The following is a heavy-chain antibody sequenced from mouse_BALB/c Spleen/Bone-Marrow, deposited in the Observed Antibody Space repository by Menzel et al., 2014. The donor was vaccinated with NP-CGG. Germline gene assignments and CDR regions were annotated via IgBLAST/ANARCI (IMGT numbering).Heavy chain of an antibody. D-gene: IGHD1-1*01. Sequence: EVKVVESGGGLVQPGGSLKLSCAASRFTFSSYGMSWVRQTPDKRLELVATINSNGGSTYYPDNVKGRFTISRDNAKNTLCLQMSSLKSEDTAMYYCARDRYYGYAMDYWGQGTSVTVSP. CDR2: INSNGGST. CDR3: ARDRYYGYAMDY. V-gene: IGHV5-6-3*01. CDR1: RFTFSSYG. J-gene: IGHJ4*01.